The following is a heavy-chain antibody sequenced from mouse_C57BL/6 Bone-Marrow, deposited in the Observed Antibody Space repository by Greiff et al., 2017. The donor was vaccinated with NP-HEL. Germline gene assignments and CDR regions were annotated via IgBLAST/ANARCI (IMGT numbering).Heavy chain of an antibody. CDR2: ISNGGGST. CDR3: ARLGTWFAY. J-gene: IGHJ3*01. Sequence: EVKLVESGGGLVQPGGSLKLSCAASGFPFSDYYMYWVRQTPEKRLEWVAYISNGGGSTYYPDTVKGRFTISRDNAKNTLYLQMSRLKSEDTAMYYCARLGTWFAYWGQGTLVTVSA. CDR1: GFPFSDYY. V-gene: IGHV5-12*01.